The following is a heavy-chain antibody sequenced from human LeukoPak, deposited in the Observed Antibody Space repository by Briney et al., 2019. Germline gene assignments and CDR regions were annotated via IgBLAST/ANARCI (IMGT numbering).Heavy chain of an antibody. Sequence: PGGSLRLSCAASGFTFDDYAMHWVRQAPGKGPEWVSGISWNSGSIGYADSVKGRFTISRDNAKNSLYLQVNSLRAEDTALYYCAKDQDFWSGYYDYWGQGTLVTVSS. CDR2: ISWNSGSI. CDR3: AKDQDFWSGYYDY. V-gene: IGHV3-9*01. CDR1: GFTFDDYA. J-gene: IGHJ4*02. D-gene: IGHD3-3*01.